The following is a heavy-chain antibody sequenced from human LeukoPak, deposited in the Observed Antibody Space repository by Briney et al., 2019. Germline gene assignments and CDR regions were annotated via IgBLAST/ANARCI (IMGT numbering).Heavy chain of an antibody. CDR1: GFTFSSYG. D-gene: IGHD1-26*01. Sequence: PGRSLRLSCAASGFTFSSYGMHWVRQAPGKGLEWVAVIWYDGSNRYYADPVKGRFTISRDNSKNTLYLQLNSLRAEDTAVYYCARGKREVLNTRVFDYWGQGTLSPSPQ. J-gene: IGHJ4*02. V-gene: IGHV3-33*01. CDR2: IWYDGSNR. CDR3: ARGKREVLNTRVFDY.